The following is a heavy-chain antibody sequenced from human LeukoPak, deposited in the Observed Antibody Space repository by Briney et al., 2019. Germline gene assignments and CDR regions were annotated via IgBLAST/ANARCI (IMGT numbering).Heavy chain of an antibody. CDR1: GFTFSSYS. CDR2: IKQDGSET. Sequence: GGSLRLSCAASGFTFSSYSMNWVRQAPEKGLEWVANIKQDGSETSYVTSVRGRFTISRDNAKNSLYLQMNNLRVEDTAVYFCAREEVKSFDNWGQGTLVTVSS. J-gene: IGHJ4*02. CDR3: AREEVKSFDN. V-gene: IGHV3-7*03.